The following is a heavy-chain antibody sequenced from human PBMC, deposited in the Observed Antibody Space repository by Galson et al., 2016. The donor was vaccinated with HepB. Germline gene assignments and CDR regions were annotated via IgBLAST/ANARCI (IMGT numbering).Heavy chain of an antibody. CDR3: SRDRHRLSQNTVIGL. CDR2: IYSNGDT. CDR1: GFTVSNNY. V-gene: IGHV3-53*01. Sequence: SLRLSCAVSGFTVSNNYMKWVRQAPGKGLEWVSLIYSNGDTRYADSVKGRFTISRDNFKNTVYLHMNNLRAEDTAMYYCSRDRHRLSQNTVIGLWGQGTLVTVSS. J-gene: IGHJ4*02. D-gene: IGHD2/OR15-2a*01.